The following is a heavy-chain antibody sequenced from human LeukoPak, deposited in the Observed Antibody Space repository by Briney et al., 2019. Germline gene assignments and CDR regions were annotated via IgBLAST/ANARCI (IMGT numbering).Heavy chain of an antibody. Sequence: PSETLSLTCAVSGHSISTGYYWGWIRQPPGKGLEGIGSMSHNRGTYYNPSLKSRVTLSMDTSKHQISLRLTSVTAADTAVYYCASYYAAGGSAYNYYGMDVWGKGTTVTVSS. CDR1: GHSISTGYY. J-gene: IGHJ6*04. V-gene: IGHV4-38-2*01. D-gene: IGHD3-10*01. CDR2: MSHNRGT. CDR3: ASYYAAGGSAYNYYGMDV.